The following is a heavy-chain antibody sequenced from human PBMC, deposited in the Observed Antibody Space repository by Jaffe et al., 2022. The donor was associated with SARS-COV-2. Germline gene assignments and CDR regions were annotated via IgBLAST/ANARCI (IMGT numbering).Heavy chain of an antibody. CDR2: ISSSSSYI. V-gene: IGHV3-21*01. CDR1: GFTFSSYS. CDR3: AREGGSYISNYYYYYGMDV. Sequence: EVQLVESGGGLVKPGGSLRLSCAASGFTFSSYSMNWVRQAPGKGLEWVSSISSSSSYIYYADSVKGRFTISRDNAKNSLYLQMNSLRAEDTAVYYCAREGGSYISNYYYYYGMDVWGQGTTVTVSS. D-gene: IGHD1-26*01. J-gene: IGHJ6*02.